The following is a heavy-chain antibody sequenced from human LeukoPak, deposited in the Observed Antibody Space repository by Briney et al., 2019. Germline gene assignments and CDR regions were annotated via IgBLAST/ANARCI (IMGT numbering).Heavy chain of an antibody. CDR1: G. V-gene: IGHV3-11*01. CDR3: ARGDYYYYGMDV. Sequence: GGSLRLSCAASGMNWVRQAPGKGLEWVSYISSSGSTIYYADSVKGRFTISRDNAKNSLYLQMNSLRAEDTAVYYCARGDYYYYGMDVWGQGTTVTVSS. J-gene: IGHJ6*02. CDR2: ISSSGSTI.